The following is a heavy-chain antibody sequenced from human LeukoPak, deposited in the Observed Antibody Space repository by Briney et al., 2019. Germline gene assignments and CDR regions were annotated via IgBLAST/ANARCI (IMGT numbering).Heavy chain of an antibody. V-gene: IGHV4-59*01. CDR2: IYYSGST. Sequence: SETLSLTCTVSGGSISSYYWSWIRQPPRQGLEWIGYIYYSGSTNYNPSLKSRVTISVNTSKNQFSLKLSPVTAADTAVYYCARVYYDFWSGHRTNYYMDVWGKGTAVTLSS. J-gene: IGHJ6*03. CDR1: GGSISSYY. D-gene: IGHD3-3*01. CDR3: ARVYYDFWSGHRTNYYMDV.